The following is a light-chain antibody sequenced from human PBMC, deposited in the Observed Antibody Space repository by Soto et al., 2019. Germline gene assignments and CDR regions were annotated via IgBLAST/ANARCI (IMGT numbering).Light chain of an antibody. V-gene: IGKV1-5*01. CDR3: QQYHSYWT. Sequence: DIQMTQSPSSVSASVGDRVTITCRASQGISSWLAWYQPKPGKAPKLLIYDASSLESGVPQRFSGSGSGTEFTLTISSLKTDDFSTYYCQQYHSYWTFGQGTKLDIK. CDR2: DAS. CDR1: QGISSW. J-gene: IGKJ1*01.